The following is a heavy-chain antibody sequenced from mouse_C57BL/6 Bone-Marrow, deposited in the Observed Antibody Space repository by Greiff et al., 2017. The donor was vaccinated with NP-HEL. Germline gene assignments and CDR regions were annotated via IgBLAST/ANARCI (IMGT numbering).Heavy chain of an antibody. Sequence: QVQLQQPGAELVKPGASVKLSCKASGYTFTSYWMHWVKQRPGRGLEWIGRIDPNSGGTKYNEKFKSKATLTVDKPSSTAYMQLSSLTSEDSEVYYYAVIYDYGSSHEYYDMEGWGKGTTVTVAS. J-gene: IGHJ4*01. V-gene: IGHV1-72*01. CDR3: AVIYDYGSSHEYYDMEG. CDR1: GYTFTSYW. D-gene: IGHD1-1*01. CDR2: IDPNSGGT.